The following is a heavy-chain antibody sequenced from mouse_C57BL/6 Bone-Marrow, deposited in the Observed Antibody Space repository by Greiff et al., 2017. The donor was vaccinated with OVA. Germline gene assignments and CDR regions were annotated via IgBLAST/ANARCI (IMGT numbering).Heavy chain of an antibody. CDR1: GYTFTSYG. V-gene: IGHV1-81*01. Sequence: VHLVESGAELARPGASVKLSCKASGYTFTSYGISWVKQRTGQGLEWIGEIYPRSGNTYYNEKFKGKATLTADKSSSTAYMELRSLTSEDSAVYFCASDSSGYYYWGQGTTLTVSS. D-gene: IGHD3-2*02. J-gene: IGHJ2*01. CDR2: IYPRSGNT. CDR3: ASDSSGYYY.